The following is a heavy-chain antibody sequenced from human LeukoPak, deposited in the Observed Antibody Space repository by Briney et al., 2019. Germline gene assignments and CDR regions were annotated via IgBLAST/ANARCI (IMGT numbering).Heavy chain of an antibody. D-gene: IGHD3-22*01. J-gene: IGHJ4*02. Sequence: GGSLRLSCAASGFTFSSYGMHWVRQAPGKGLEWVAVIWYDGSNKYYADSVKGRFTISRDNSKNTLYLQMNSLRAEDTAVYYCARDQGSGYYYFDCWGQGTLVTVSS. CDR3: ARDQGSGYYYFDC. CDR1: GFTFSSYG. CDR2: IWYDGSNK. V-gene: IGHV3-33*01.